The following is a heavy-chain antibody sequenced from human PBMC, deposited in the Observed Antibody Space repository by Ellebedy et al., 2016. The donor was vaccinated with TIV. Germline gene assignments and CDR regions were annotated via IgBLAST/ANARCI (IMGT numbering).Heavy chain of an antibody. CDR1: GFTFSNYA. D-gene: IGHD2-2*01. Sequence: GESLKISXAASGFTFSNYAMHWVRQAPGKGLEWVAAISYDGDNDYYADSVKGRFTISRDNSKNTLYVQMNSLRAEDTSIYYCAKVDLGYCSSTSCPFDYWGQGTLVTVSS. V-gene: IGHV3-30-3*01. J-gene: IGHJ4*02. CDR3: AKVDLGYCSSTSCPFDY. CDR2: ISYDGDND.